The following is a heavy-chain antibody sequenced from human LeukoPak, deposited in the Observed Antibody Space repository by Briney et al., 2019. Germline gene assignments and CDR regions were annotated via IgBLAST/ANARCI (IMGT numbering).Heavy chain of an antibody. D-gene: IGHD2-2*01. Sequence: GRSLRLSCAASGFTFSTYGMHWVRQAPGKGLEWVAVIWYGGSNTYYADSVKGRFTISRDNSKNTLYLQMNSLRAEDTAVYYCAKEGYCNITSCPHFDYWGQGTLVTVSS. CDR1: GFTFSTYG. CDR3: AKEGYCNITSCPHFDY. CDR2: IWYGGSNT. V-gene: IGHV3-30*18. J-gene: IGHJ4*02.